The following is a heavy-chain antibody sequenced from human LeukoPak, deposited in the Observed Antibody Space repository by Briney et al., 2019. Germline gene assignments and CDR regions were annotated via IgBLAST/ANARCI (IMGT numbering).Heavy chain of an antibody. V-gene: IGHV1-69*02. CDR3: ARGNGSYPNDY. CDR1: GGTFSSYT. Sequence: SVKVSCKASGGTFSSYTISWVRQAPGQGLEWMGRIIPILGIANYAQKFQGRVTITADKFTSTAYMELSSLRSEDTAVYYCARGNGSYPNDYWGQGTLVTVSS. CDR2: IIPILGIA. D-gene: IGHD1-26*01. J-gene: IGHJ4*02.